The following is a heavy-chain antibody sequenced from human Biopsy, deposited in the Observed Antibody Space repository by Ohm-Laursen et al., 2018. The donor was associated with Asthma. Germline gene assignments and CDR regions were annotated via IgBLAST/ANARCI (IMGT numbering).Heavy chain of an antibody. CDR3: ARTYYDFLTGQVKDVFGV. J-gene: IGHJ3*01. Sequence: ALVKVSCKASGYNFISFAIHWVRQAPGQRLEWMRWVNTGNGDTKYSQKFQGRVTITRDTSASTAYMELRSLRSEDTATYYCARTYYDFLTGQVKDVFGVWGQGTMVTVSS. CDR1: GYNFISFA. D-gene: IGHD3-9*01. CDR2: VNTGNGDT. V-gene: IGHV1-3*04.